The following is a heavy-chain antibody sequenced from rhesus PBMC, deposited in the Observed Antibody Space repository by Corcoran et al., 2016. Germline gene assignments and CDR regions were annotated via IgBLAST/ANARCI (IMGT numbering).Heavy chain of an antibody. CDR1: GSSISRHW. CDR3: ARRTSMIAPRYYFDY. D-gene: IGHD3-28*01. Sequence: VQLQESGPGLVKPSATLSLTCPVSGSSISRHWWRWIRQPPGTALEWIGEINGNSGSTNYNPSLKSRVTISKDESKNQFSLKLSSVTAADTAVYYCARRTSMIAPRYYFDYWGQGVLVTVSS. CDR2: INGNSGST. V-gene: IGHV4-80*01. J-gene: IGHJ4*01.